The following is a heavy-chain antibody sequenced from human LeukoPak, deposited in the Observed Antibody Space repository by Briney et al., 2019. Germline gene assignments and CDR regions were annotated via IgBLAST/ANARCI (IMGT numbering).Heavy chain of an antibody. Sequence: GGSLRLSCAASGFTFSSYEMNWIRQAPGKGLEWVSYISSSGSTIYYADSVKGRFTISRDNAKNSLYLQMNSLRAEDTAVYYCAELGITMIGGVWGKGTTVTISP. CDR3: AELGITMIGGV. CDR2: ISSSGSTI. D-gene: IGHD3-10*02. CDR1: GFTFSSYE. V-gene: IGHV3-48*03. J-gene: IGHJ6*04.